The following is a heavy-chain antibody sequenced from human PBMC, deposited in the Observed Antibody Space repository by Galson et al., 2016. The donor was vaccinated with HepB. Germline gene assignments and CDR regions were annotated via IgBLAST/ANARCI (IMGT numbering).Heavy chain of an antibody. CDR1: GFSFDDYA. Sequence: LRLSCAASGFSFDDYAMHWVRQAPGKGLEWVSGITWNSGNIGYADSVTGRFTISRDNAKNSLYLQMNSLRPEDTAVYYCARTYTAGYLSSWFTSWGQGTLVTVSS. CDR2: ITWNSGNI. CDR3: ARTYTAGYLSSWFTS. D-gene: IGHD6-13*01. V-gene: IGHV3-9*01. J-gene: IGHJ4*02.